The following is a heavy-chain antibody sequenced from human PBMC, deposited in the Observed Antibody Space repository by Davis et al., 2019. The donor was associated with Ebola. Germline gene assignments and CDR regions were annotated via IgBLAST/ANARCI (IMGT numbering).Heavy chain of an antibody. J-gene: IGHJ6*02. V-gene: IGHV3-74*01. Sequence: GESLKISCAASGFTFNRYWMYWVRQAPGKGLEWVSRLKMDGSVTTYADSVKGRFTIARDNDRSTLYLQMNSLRVEDTAVYYCARVYYLTVAYGMDVWGQGTTVSVSS. CDR3: ARVYYLTVAYGMDV. D-gene: IGHD1-26*01. CDR2: LKMDGSVT. CDR1: GFTFNRYW.